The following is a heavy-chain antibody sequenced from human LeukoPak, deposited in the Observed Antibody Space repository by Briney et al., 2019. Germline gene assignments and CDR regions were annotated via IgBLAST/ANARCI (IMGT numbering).Heavy chain of an antibody. D-gene: IGHD2-2*01. CDR1: GGTFSSYA. V-gene: IGHV1-69*13. CDR3: ARDLVCSSTSCYGDY. Sequence: SVKVSCKASGGTFSSYAISWVRQAPGQGLEWMGGIIPIFGTANYAQKFQGRVTITADESTSTAYMELSSLRSEDTAVYYCARDLVCSSTSCYGDYWGQGTLVTVSS. CDR2: IIPIFGTA. J-gene: IGHJ4*02.